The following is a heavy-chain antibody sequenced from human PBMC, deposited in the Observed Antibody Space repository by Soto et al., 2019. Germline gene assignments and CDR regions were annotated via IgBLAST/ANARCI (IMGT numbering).Heavy chain of an antibody. V-gene: IGHV4-34*01. CDR1: GGSFSGYY. D-gene: IGHD1-26*01. CDR2: IYYSGST. CDR3: ARIHQISGVTNAFDI. Sequence: SETLSLTCAVYGGSFSGYYWSWIRQPPGKGLEWIGSIYYSGSTYYNPSLKSRVTISVDTSKNQFSLKLSSVTAADTAVYYCARIHQISGVTNAFDIWGQGTMVTVSS. J-gene: IGHJ3*02.